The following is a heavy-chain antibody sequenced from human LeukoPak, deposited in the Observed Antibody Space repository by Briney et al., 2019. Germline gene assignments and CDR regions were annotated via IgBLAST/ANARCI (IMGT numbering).Heavy chain of an antibody. CDR3: ARGSADYYDSSGYYYLSLDY. J-gene: IGHJ4*02. CDR2: ISYDGSNK. D-gene: IGHD3-22*01. Sequence: GMSLSLSCAASGFIFSSYAMHWVRQAPGKGLEWVALISYDGSNKYYADSVKGRFTISRDNSKNTLYLQMNSLRAEDTTVYYCARGSADYYDSSGYYYLSLDYWGQGTLVTVSS. V-gene: IGHV3-30*04. CDR1: GFIFSSYA.